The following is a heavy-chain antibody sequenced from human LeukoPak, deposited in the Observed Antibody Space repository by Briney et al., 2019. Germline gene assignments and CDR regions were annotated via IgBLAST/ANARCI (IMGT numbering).Heavy chain of an antibody. CDR1: GGSLSSYY. V-gene: IGHV4-59*08. J-gene: IGHJ4*02. CDR2: IYYTGAT. Sequence: PSQTLSLTCTVSGGSLSSYYWTWIRQPPGKGLEWIGYIYYTGATSYNPSLKSRVTISVYTSKKQFSLKLTSVTAADTAVYYCARYGGSGWVIDNWSQGTLVTVSS. D-gene: IGHD6-19*01. CDR3: ARYGGSGWVIDN.